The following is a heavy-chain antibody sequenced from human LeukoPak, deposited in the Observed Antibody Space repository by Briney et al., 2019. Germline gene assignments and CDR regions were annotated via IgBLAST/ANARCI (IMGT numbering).Heavy chain of an antibody. Sequence: SETLSLSCTVSGASISSYYWSWIRQTPGKGLEWIGYIYYSGTTNFNPSFQRRVTISVDVSKNQFSLKLRSVTAADTAVYYCARLDRFLEWSFDYWGQGTLVTVSS. CDR2: IYYSGTT. CDR3: ARLDRFLEWSFDY. J-gene: IGHJ4*02. V-gene: IGHV4-59*01. CDR1: GASISSYY. D-gene: IGHD3-3*01.